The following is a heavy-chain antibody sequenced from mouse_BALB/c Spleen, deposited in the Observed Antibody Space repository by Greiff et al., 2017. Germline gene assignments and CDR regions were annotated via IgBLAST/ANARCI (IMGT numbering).Heavy chain of an antibody. J-gene: IGHJ2*01. CDR3: TREDYDLVFDY. CDR1: GYTFTSYW. CDR2: IYPSDSYT. Sequence: QVQLQQPGAELVRPGASVKLSCKASGYTFTSYWINWVKQRPGQGLEWIGNIYPSDSYTNYNQKFKDKATLTVDKSSSTAYMQLSSPTSEDSAVYYCTREDYDLVFDYWGQGTTLTVSS. V-gene: IGHV1-69*02. D-gene: IGHD2-4*01.